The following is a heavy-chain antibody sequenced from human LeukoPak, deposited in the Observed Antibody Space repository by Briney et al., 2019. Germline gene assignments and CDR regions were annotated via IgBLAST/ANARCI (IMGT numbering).Heavy chain of an antibody. J-gene: IGHJ6*02. CDR2: IYYSGST. D-gene: IGHD6-19*01. Sequence: SETLSLTCAVYGGSFSGYYWSWIRQPPGKGLEWIGYIYYSGSTNYNPSLKSRVTISVDTSKNQFSLKLSSVTAADTAVYYCARDSGSGYSSGWYRTYGMDVWGQGTTVTVSS. CDR1: GGSFSGYY. CDR3: ARDSGSGYSSGWYRTYGMDV. V-gene: IGHV4-59*01.